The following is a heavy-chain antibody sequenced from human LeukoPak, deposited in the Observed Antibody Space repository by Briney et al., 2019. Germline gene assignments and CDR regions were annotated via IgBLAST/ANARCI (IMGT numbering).Heavy chain of an antibody. CDR3: AKGSYGARSSFFDY. D-gene: IGHD1-26*01. V-gene: IGHV3-9*01. Sequence: PGGSLRLSCAASGFTFDDYAMHWVRQAPGKGLEWVSGISWNSGSIGYADSVKGRFTISRDNAKNPLYLQMNSLRAEDTALYYCAKGSYGARSSFFDYWGQGTLVTVSS. CDR1: GFTFDDYA. CDR2: ISWNSGSI. J-gene: IGHJ4*02.